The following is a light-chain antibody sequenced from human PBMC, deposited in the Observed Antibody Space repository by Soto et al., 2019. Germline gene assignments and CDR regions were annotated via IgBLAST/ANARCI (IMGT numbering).Light chain of an antibody. Sequence: DIQMTQSPSTLSRSVGDRVTITCRATQTISSWLAWYQQKPGKAPKLLIYKASTLKSGVLSRFSGSGSGTEFTLTISSLPPDDFATYYCQHYNSYSEAFGQGPRWIS. J-gene: IGKJ1*01. V-gene: IGKV1-5*03. CDR3: QHYNSYSEA. CDR2: KAS. CDR1: QTISSW.